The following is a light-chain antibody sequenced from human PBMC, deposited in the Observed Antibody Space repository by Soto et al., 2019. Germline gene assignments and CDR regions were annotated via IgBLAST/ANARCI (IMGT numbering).Light chain of an antibody. J-gene: IGKJ2*01. CDR3: HPYCRATGT. V-gene: IGKV3-20*01. CDR1: QSVTSSY. CDR2: GAS. Sequence: EIVLTQSPGTLSLSPGERATLSCRASQSVTSSYLAWYQQKPGQAPRLLIYGASSRATGIPDRFSGSGSGTGFPLPIRRLEPEDVAVDVRHPYCRATGTFGQGTKLEIK.